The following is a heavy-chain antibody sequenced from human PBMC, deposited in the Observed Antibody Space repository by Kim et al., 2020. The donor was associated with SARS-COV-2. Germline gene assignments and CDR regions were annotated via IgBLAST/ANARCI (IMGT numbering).Heavy chain of an antibody. J-gene: IGHJ6*02. D-gene: IGHD4-4*01. V-gene: IGHV3-15*01. Sequence: KGRFTISRDDSKNTLYLQMNSLKTEDTAVYYCTTFGQTTVHYYYYYGMDVWGQGTTVTVSS. CDR3: TTFGQTTVHYYYYYGMDV.